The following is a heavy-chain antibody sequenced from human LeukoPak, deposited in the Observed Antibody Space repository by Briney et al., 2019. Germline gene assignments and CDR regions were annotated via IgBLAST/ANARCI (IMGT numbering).Heavy chain of an antibody. CDR2: IRYVGSNK. CDR3: AKSRLIAARSWFDP. V-gene: IGHV3-30*02. J-gene: IGHJ5*02. D-gene: IGHD6-6*01. Sequence: QPGGSLRLSCAASGFTFSSYGMHWVRQAPGKGLEWVAFIRYVGSNKYYADSVKGRFTISRDNSKNTLYLQMNSLRAEDTAVYYCAKSRLIAARSWFDPWGQGTLVTVSS. CDR1: GFTFSSYG.